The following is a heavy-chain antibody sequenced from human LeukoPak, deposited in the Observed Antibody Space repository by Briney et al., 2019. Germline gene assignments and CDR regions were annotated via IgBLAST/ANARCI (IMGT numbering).Heavy chain of an antibody. CDR2: IYYSGST. CDR1: GGSISSSSYY. Sequence: SETLSLTCTVSGGSISSSSYYWGWIRRPPGKGLEWIGSIYYSGSTYYNPSLKSRVTISVDTSKNQFSLKLSSVTAADTAVYYCARTDRHYYDSSGPNYWGQGTLVTVSS. V-gene: IGHV4-39*01. CDR3: ARTDRHYYDSSGPNY. D-gene: IGHD3-22*01. J-gene: IGHJ4*02.